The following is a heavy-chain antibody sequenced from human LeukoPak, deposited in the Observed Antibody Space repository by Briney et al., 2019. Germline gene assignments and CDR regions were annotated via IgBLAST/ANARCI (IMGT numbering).Heavy chain of an antibody. CDR3: ARVPKVLLWFGEPLEAFDI. Sequence: GGSLRLPCAASGFTFSSYWTSWVRQAPGKGLEWVANIKQDGSEKYYVDSVKGRFTISRDNAKNSLYLQMNSLRAEDTAVYYCARVPKVLLWFGEPLEAFDIWGQGTMVTVSS. D-gene: IGHD3-10*01. J-gene: IGHJ3*02. CDR1: GFTFSSYW. CDR2: IKQDGSEK. V-gene: IGHV3-7*01.